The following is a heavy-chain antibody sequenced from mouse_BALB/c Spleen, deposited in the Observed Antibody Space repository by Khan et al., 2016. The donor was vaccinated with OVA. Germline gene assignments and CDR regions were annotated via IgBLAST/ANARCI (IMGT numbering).Heavy chain of an antibody. CDR2: INPYNAGT. D-gene: IGHD4-1*01. CDR1: GYTFTNYV. Sequence: VQLQQPGPELVEPGASVKMSCKASGYTFTNYVMHWVKQKLGQGLEWIGYINPYNAGTRYNEKFKGKATLTSDISSTTAYMELSSLTSEDSAVYYCAREASSWDFSFPYWGQGTLVTVST. V-gene: IGHV1S136*01. CDR3: AREASSWDFSFPY. J-gene: IGHJ3*01.